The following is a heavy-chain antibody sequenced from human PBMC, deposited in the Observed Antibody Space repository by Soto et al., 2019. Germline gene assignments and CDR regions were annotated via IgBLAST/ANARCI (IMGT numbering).Heavy chain of an antibody. CDR1: GYTFTSYG. Sequence: QVQLVQSGAEVKKPGASVKVSCKASGYTFTSYGISWVRQAPGQGLEWMGWISAYNGNTNYAQKLQGRVTMTTDTSTSTAYIELRSLRSDDTAVYYCARDALYDYIWGSYRYGDYWGQGTLVTVSS. D-gene: IGHD3-16*02. V-gene: IGHV1-18*01. CDR2: ISAYNGNT. CDR3: ARDALYDYIWGSYRYGDY. J-gene: IGHJ4*02.